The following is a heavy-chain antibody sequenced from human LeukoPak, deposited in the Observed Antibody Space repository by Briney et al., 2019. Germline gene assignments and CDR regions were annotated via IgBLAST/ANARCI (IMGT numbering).Heavy chain of an antibody. J-gene: IGHJ4*02. CDR3: ARHGTGLFDY. V-gene: IGHV4-39*01. CDR1: GGSISSSSYY. CDR2: IYYSGST. Sequence: SETLFLTCTVSGGSISSSSYYWGWIRQPPGKGLEWIGSIYYSGSTYYNPSLKSRVTISVDTSKNQFSLKLSSVTAADTAVYYCARHGTGLFDYWGQGTLVTVSS. D-gene: IGHD3/OR15-3a*01.